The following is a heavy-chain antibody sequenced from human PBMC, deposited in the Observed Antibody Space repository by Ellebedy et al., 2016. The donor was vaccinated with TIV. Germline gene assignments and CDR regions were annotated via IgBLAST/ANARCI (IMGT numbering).Heavy chain of an antibody. CDR1: GGSISSSSYY. J-gene: IGHJ5*02. CDR3: ARHVEEYSSSKRFDP. CDR2: FYYSGST. D-gene: IGHD6-6*01. V-gene: IGHV4-39*01. Sequence: MPSETLSLTCTVSGGSISSSSYYWGWIRQPPGKGLEWIGSFYYSGSTYYNPSLKSRVTISVDTSKNQFSLKLSSVTAADTAVYYCARHVEEYSSSKRFDPWGQGTLVTVSS.